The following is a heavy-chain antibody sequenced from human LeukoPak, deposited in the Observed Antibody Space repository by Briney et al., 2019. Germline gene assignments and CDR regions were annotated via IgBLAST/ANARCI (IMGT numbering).Heavy chain of an antibody. D-gene: IGHD3-9*01. J-gene: IGHJ4*02. V-gene: IGHV5-51*01. CDR3: ARRPSYYDILTGYYKGGGYYFDY. CDR2: IYPGDSDT. Sequence: GESLKISCKGSGYSFTSYWIGWVRQMPGKGLEWMGIIYPGDSDTRYSPSFQGQVTISADKSISTAYLQWSSLKASDTAMYYCARRPSYYDILTGYYKGGGYYFDYWGQGTLVTVSS. CDR1: GYSFTSYW.